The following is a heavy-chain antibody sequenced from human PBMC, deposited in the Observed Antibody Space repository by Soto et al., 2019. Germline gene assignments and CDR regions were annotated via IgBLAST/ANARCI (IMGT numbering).Heavy chain of an antibody. Sequence: KISCKASGGTFSSYTISWVRQAPGQGLEWMGRIIPILGIANYAQKFQGRVTITADKSTSTAYMELSSLRSEDTAVYYCASSVDTAMVPKFDPWGQGTLVTVSS. CDR3: ASSVDTAMVPKFDP. V-gene: IGHV1-69*02. J-gene: IGHJ5*02. D-gene: IGHD5-18*01. CDR1: GGTFSSYT. CDR2: IIPILGIA.